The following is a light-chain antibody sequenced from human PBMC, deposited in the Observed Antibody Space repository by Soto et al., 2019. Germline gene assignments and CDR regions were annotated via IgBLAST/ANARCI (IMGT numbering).Light chain of an antibody. CDR2: AAS. V-gene: IGKV1-12*01. J-gene: IGKJ5*01. Sequence: DIQVTQSPSSLSASVGDSVTITCRASQDIRTRLAWYQQKPGKAPKVLIYAASTLEAGVPLRFSGSGYGTDFTLTISGLQPEDFATYYCQQANSFPLSFGQGTRLEIK. CDR1: QDIRTR. CDR3: QQANSFPLS.